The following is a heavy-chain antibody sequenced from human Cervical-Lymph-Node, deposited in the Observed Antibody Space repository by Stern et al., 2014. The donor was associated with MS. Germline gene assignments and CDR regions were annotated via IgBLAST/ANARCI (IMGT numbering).Heavy chain of an antibody. V-gene: IGHV3-11*01. CDR1: GFIFSDYY. CDR3: ARANYYGSGSDRDYYGMDV. CDR2: IGSSGSTI. Sequence: VQLVQSGGGLVKPGGSLRLSCAASGFIFSDYYMSWIRQAPGQGLEWVSNIGSSGSTIYYADSVKGRFTISRDNAKNSLYLQMNSLRAEDTAVYYCARANYYGSGSDRDYYGMDVWGQGTTVTVSS. J-gene: IGHJ6*02. D-gene: IGHD3-10*01.